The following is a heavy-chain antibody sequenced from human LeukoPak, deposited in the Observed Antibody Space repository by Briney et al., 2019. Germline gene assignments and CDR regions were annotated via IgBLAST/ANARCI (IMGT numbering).Heavy chain of an antibody. Sequence: ASVKVSCKASGYTFTSHYMHWVRQAPGQGLEWMGIINPSAGSTNYAQRFQGRVTMTRDMSTSTVYMGLSGLRSEDTAVYYCARDRWGSSESFYYYYYMDVWGKGTTVTVSS. V-gene: IGHV1-46*01. D-gene: IGHD6-6*01. CDR3: ARDRWGSSESFYYYYYMDV. CDR1: GYTFTSHY. CDR2: INPSAGST. J-gene: IGHJ6*03.